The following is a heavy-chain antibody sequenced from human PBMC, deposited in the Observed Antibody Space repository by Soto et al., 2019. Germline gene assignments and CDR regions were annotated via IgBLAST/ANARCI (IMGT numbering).Heavy chain of an antibody. CDR2: IYYSGST. CDR3: ARTLVVPAAIAVVWFDP. V-gene: IGHV4-31*03. D-gene: IGHD2-2*01. J-gene: IGHJ5*02. CDR1: GGSISSGGYY. Sequence: SETLSLTCTVSGGSISSGGYYWSWIRQHPGKGLEWIGYIYYSGSTYYNPSLKSRVTISVDTSKNQFSLKLSSVTAADTAVYYCARTLVVPAAIAVVWFDPWGQGTLVTVSS.